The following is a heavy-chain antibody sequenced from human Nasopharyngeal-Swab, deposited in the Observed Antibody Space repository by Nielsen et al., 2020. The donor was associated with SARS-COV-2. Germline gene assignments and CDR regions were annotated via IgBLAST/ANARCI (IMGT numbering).Heavy chain of an antibody. CDR1: RFTFRRWP. CDR3: ASLRADTPDFAY. CDR2: ISSDGSDK. V-gene: IGHV3-30*03. Sequence: GGPLRLTCVASRFTFRRWPMHWVRQAPCKGLEWVTVISSDGSDKQYVDSVKGRFTIYRDNSKNTLYLQIKILRAEDTGVYYCASLRADTPDFAYWGQGTLVTVSS. D-gene: IGHD2-15*01. J-gene: IGHJ4*02.